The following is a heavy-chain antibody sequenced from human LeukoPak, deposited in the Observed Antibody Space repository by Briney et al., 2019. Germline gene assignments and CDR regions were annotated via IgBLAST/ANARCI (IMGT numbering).Heavy chain of an antibody. V-gene: IGHV3-49*03. CDR2: IRSKAYGGKT. CDR1: GFTFGDYA. CDR3: TRVPGSGYYLDAFDI. Sequence: PGGSLRLSCTASGFTFGDYAMSWFRQAPGKGLEWVGFIRSKAYGGKTEYAASVKGRFTISRDDSKSIAYLQMNSLKTGDTAVYYCTRVPGSGYYLDAFDIWGQGTMVTVSS. D-gene: IGHD3-22*01. J-gene: IGHJ3*02.